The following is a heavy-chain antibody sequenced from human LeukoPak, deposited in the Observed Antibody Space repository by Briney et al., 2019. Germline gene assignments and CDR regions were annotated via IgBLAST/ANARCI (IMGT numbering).Heavy chain of an antibody. V-gene: IGHV3-33*01. Sequence: GRSLRLSCAASGFTFSGYGMHWVRQAPGKGLEWVVMIWYDGSNKYYADSVKGRFTISRDNSKNTVYLEMNSLRAEDTAVYYCARDGNEFSKYGPLDYWGQGTLVTVSS. CDR3: ARDGNEFSKYGPLDY. CDR1: GFTFSGYG. D-gene: IGHD4-11*01. J-gene: IGHJ4*02. CDR2: IWYDGSNK.